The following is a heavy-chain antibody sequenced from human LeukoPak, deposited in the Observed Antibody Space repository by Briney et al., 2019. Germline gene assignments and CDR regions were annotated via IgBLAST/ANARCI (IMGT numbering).Heavy chain of an antibody. V-gene: IGHV3-74*01. CDR2: INGDGSNT. CDR1: GFIFSSYW. D-gene: IGHD2-2*03. CDR3: WITGSNSPNDY. J-gene: IGHJ4*02. Sequence: GGSLRLSCAASGFIFSSYWIHWVRQAPGKGPVWVSRINGDGSNTTYADSVKGRFTISRDNANDTLYLQMNTLRAEDTAVYYCWITGSNSPNDYWGQGTLVTVSS.